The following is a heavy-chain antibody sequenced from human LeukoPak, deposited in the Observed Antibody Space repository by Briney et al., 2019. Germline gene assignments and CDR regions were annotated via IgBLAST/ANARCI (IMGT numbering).Heavy chain of an antibody. Sequence: GASVNASCKPSGYTFTSYGISWGRQAPGQRLEGRGWISAYNGNTNYPQKLHGRANMTKDTSTSKAYMELRSLRYDDTPVYYCARALLGRYCSGGSCYSFGYWGQGTLVTVSS. J-gene: IGHJ4*02. CDR2: ISAYNGNT. V-gene: IGHV1-18*04. CDR3: ARALLGRYCSGGSCYSFGY. D-gene: IGHD2-15*01. CDR1: GYTFTSYG.